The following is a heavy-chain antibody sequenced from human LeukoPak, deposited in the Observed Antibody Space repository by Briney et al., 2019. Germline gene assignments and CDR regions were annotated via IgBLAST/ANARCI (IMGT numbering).Heavy chain of an antibody. V-gene: IGHV4-61*02. CDR3: ARERLGYCNGAYCPFDN. J-gene: IGHJ4*02. Sequence: SETLSLTCTVSGVSISSGSDYWTWIRQPAGKGLEWIARIYTNGGTDYNPSLKSRVTITLDTSKNQFSLKLSSVTATDTAVYYCARERLGYCNGAYCPFDNWGQGTLVTVSS. CDR2: IYTNGGT. D-gene: IGHD2-15*01. CDR1: GVSISSGSDY.